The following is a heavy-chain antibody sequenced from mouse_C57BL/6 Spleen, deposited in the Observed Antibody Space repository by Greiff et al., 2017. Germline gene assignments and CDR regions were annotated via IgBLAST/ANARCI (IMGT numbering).Heavy chain of an antibody. CDR1: GFSLTSYG. J-gene: IGHJ4*01. D-gene: IGHD1-1*01. CDR2: IWGGGST. V-gene: IGHV2-9*01. CDR3: AKLADYYGSSPFYYAMDY. Sequence: VKLVESGPGLVAPSQSLSITCTVSGFSLTSYGVDWVRQPPGKGLEWLGVIWGGGSTNYNSAIMSRLSISKDNSKSQVFLTMNSLQTDDTAMYYCAKLADYYGSSPFYYAMDYWGQGTSVTVSS.